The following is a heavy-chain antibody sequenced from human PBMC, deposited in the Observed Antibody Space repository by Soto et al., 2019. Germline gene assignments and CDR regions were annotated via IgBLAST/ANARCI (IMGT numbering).Heavy chain of an antibody. CDR1: GGSISSYY. J-gene: IGHJ4*02. CDR2: IYYSGST. Sequence: SETLSLTCTVSGGSISSYYWSWIRQSPGKGLEWIGYIYYSGSTNYNPSLKSRVTMTTATSTNTVFLELRSLKSDDTAIYYCARDRLRGYDSSGFYSWGQGTMVTVSS. CDR3: ARDRLRGYDSSGFYS. V-gene: IGHV4-59*01. D-gene: IGHD3-22*01.